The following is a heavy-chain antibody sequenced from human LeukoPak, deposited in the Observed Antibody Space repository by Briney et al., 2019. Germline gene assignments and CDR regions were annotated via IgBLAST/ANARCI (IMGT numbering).Heavy chain of an antibody. CDR3: ARDIAYDYYGSGSYTGY. CDR2: IEQDGSEK. CDR1: GLTFSSNW. Sequence: PGGSLRLSCAASGLTFSSNWMSWVRQAPGKGLEWVANIEQDGSEKYYVDSVKGRFTISRDNAKNSLYLLMNSLRAEDTAIYYCARDIAYDYYGSGSYTGYWGQGTLVTVSS. J-gene: IGHJ4*02. D-gene: IGHD3-10*01. V-gene: IGHV3-7*01.